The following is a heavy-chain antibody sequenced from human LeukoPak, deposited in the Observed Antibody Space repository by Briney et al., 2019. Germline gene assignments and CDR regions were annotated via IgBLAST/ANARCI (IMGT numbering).Heavy chain of an antibody. CDR1: GGTFSSYA. Sequence: SVKVSCKASGGTFSSYAISWVRQAPGQGLEWMGRIIPILGIANYAQKFQGRVTITADKSTSTAYMELSSLRSEDTAVYYCARDQGIVAAAGTEGNWFDPWGQGTLVTVSS. CDR3: ARDQGIVAAAGTEGNWFDP. CDR2: IIPILGIA. V-gene: IGHV1-69*04. J-gene: IGHJ5*02. D-gene: IGHD6-13*01.